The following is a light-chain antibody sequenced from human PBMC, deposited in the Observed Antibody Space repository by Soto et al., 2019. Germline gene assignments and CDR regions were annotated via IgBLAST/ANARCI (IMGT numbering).Light chain of an antibody. CDR1: QGINTY. Sequence: IQLTQSPSFLSASVGDRVTITCRASQGINTYLAWYQQKPGKAPKVLIYDASKLHSGVPSRFSGSGSGTEFTLTISSLQPEDFATYFCQQLNTYSSFGGGTKVEIK. V-gene: IGKV1-9*01. CDR2: DAS. CDR3: QQLNTYSS. J-gene: IGKJ4*01.